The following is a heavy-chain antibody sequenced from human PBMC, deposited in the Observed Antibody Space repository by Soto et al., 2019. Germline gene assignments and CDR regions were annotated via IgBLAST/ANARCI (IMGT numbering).Heavy chain of an antibody. J-gene: IGHJ5*02. Sequence: SETLSLTCAVSGDSVSTHYWWSWVRQSPGKGLEWIGETHHSGSTHYNPSLNSRVTISVDKSNNDFSLKLTSVTAADTAVYYCARNGDCSSSRCNVGWFDPWGRGTLVTVSS. V-gene: IGHV4-4*02. CDR2: THHSGST. CDR3: ARNGDCSSSRCNVGWFDP. D-gene: IGHD2-2*01. CDR1: GDSVSTHYW.